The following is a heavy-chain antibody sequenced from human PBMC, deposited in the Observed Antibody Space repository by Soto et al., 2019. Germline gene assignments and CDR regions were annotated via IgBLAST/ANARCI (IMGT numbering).Heavy chain of an antibody. Sequence: XGSLILSCLAAGFTLSSIYMSWVRQTPGKGLEWVSVIYSGGSTYYADSVEGRFTISRDNSKNTLYLQMNSLRAEDTAVYYCTRDMTNGMDVWGQGTTVTVSS. D-gene: IGHD2-8*01. V-gene: IGHV3-53*01. CDR1: GFTLSSIY. J-gene: IGHJ6*02. CDR2: IYSGGST. CDR3: TRDMTNGMDV.